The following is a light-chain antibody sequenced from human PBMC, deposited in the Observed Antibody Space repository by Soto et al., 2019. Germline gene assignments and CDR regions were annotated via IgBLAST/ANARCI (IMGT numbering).Light chain of an antibody. CDR1: QSVSSNF. CDR2: GAS. Sequence: EIVLTQYPGTLSLSPGEGATLSFRSSQSVSSNFLAWYQQKRGKAPRLLIHGASNRATGIPDRFSGSGSGTDFTLTISRLEPEDFAVYYCQQYGSSGTFGQGTKVDIK. V-gene: IGKV3-20*01. CDR3: QQYGSSGT. J-gene: IGKJ1*01.